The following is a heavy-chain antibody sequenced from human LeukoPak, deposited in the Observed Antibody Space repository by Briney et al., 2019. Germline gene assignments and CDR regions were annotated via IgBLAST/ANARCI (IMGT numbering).Heavy chain of an antibody. D-gene: IGHD3-10*01. Sequence: SETLSLTCAVYGGSFSGYYWSWIRQPPGKGLEWIGEMNHSGSTNYNPSLKSRVTISVDTSKNQFSLKLSSVTAADTAVYYCARGSGNYYYMDVWGKGTTVTVSS. CDR3: ARGSGNYYYMDV. J-gene: IGHJ6*03. CDR2: MNHSGST. V-gene: IGHV4-34*01. CDR1: GGSFSGYY.